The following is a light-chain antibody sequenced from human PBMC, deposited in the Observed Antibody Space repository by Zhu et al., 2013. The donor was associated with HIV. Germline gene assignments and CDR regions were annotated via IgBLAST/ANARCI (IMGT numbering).Light chain of an antibody. Sequence: DIQMTQSPSTLSASVGDRVTITCRASQSVESFLAWYQQRPGRAPKLLMYKSSTLQSGVPSRFLGSGSGTDFTLTISSLQPEDFATYYCQQANSFHSFTFGPGTKVDIK. V-gene: IGKV1-5*03. CDR2: KSS. CDR3: QQANSFHSFT. CDR1: QSVESF. J-gene: IGKJ3*01.